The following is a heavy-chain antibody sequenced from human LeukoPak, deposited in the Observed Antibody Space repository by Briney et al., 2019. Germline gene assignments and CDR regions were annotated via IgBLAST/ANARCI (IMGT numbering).Heavy chain of an antibody. J-gene: IGHJ4*02. CDR3: ARENWNPSVFDY. V-gene: IGHV4-59*01. D-gene: IGHD1-1*01. CDR2: IYYSGST. CDR1: GGSISSYY. Sequence: SETLSLTCTVSGGSISSYYWSWIRQPPGKGLEWIGYIYYSGSTNYNPSLKSRVTISVDTSKSQFSLKLSSVTAADTAVYYCARENWNPSVFDYWGQGTLVTVSS.